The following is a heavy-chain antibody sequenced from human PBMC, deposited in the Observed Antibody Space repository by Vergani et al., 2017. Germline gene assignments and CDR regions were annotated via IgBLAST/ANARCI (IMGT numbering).Heavy chain of an antibody. CDR2: IRNKANDYTT. Sequence: DVQIVESGGGLVKPGGSLRLSCAASGFIFSDHYMDWVRQAPGKGLEWVGRIRNKANDYTTQYAASVKGRFTISRDDSKSIAYLQMNNLQTEDTAMYYCVRDQVTMLRGSDALDIWGQGTMVTVSS. CDR1: GFIFSDHY. V-gene: IGHV3-72*01. J-gene: IGHJ3*02. CDR3: VRDQVTMLRGSDALDI. D-gene: IGHD3-10*01.